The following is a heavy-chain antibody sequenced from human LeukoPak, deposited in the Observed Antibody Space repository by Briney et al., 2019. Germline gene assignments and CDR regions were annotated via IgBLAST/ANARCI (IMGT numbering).Heavy chain of an antibody. J-gene: IGHJ3*02. CDR3: ARDLVVVGGSDAFDI. CDR2: IYYSGST. V-gene: IGHV4-30-4*07. Sequence: SETLSLTCTVSGDSISTSSYYWGWIRQPPGKGLEWIGYIYYSGSTSYNPSLKSRVTISVDTSKNQFSLKLSSVTAADTAVYYCARDLVVVGGSDAFDIWGQGTMVTVSS. D-gene: IGHD3-22*01. CDR1: GDSISTSSYY.